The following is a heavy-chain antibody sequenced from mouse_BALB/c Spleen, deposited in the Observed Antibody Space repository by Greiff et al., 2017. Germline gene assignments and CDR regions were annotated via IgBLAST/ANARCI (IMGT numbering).Heavy chain of an antibody. Sequence: QVHVKQSGAELAKPGASVKMSCKASGYTFTSYWMHWVKQRPGQGLEWIGYINPSTGYTEYNQKFKDKATLTADKSSSTAYMQLSSLTSEDSAVYYCARSEVQAWFAYWGQGTLVTVSA. J-gene: IGHJ3*01. CDR3: ARSEVQAWFAY. V-gene: IGHV1-7*01. CDR2: INPSTGYT. CDR1: GYTFTSYW.